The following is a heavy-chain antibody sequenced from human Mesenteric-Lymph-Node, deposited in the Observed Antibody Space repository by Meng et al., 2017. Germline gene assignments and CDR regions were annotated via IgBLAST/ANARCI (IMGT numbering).Heavy chain of an antibody. CDR1: GFSFSSYE. J-gene: IGHJ5*02. Sequence: GGSLRLSCAASGFSFSSYEMNWVRQAPGKGLEWVSYISSGGSPTFYADSVRGRFTISKDNAKNSLFLQMHSLRTEDTAVYYCVRGGITGTTWNWFDPWGQGTLVTVSS. D-gene: IGHD1-20*01. V-gene: IGHV3-48*03. CDR3: VRGGITGTTWNWFDP. CDR2: ISSGGSPT.